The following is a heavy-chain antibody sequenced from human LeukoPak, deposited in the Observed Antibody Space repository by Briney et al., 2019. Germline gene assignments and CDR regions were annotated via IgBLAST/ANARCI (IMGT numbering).Heavy chain of an antibody. Sequence: GGSLRLSCAASGFTFSSYWMNWVRQAPGKGLVWVSRIASDRSSTTYADSVKGRFSISRDNAKNTLYLQMNSLRAEDTAVYYCAAPAAYDFWSGYYTHFDYWGQGTLVTVSS. CDR1: GFTFSSYW. CDR2: IASDRSST. CDR3: AAPAAYDFWSGYYTHFDY. V-gene: IGHV3-74*01. D-gene: IGHD3-3*01. J-gene: IGHJ4*02.